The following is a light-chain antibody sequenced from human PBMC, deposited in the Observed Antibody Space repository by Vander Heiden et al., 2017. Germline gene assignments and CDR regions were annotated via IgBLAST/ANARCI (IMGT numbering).Light chain of an antibody. J-gene: IGKJ4*01. CDR1: QTISTY. CDR2: SAS. CDR3: QQGFKTLALT. V-gene: IGKV1-39*01. Sequence: DIQMPQSPPSLSASVGDRVTITCRASQTISTYLNWYQQTPGKAPKLLIYSASSLQSGVPPRFSGSGSGTDFTLTISSLQPEDFATYYCQQGFKTLALTFGGGTKVEVK.